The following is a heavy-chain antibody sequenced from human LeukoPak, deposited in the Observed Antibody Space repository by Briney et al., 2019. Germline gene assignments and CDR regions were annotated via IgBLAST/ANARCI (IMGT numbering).Heavy chain of an antibody. CDR2: INHSGST. J-gene: IGHJ3*02. CDR1: GGSFSGYY. CDR3: ARGRYYYGSGSSHKGRAFDI. V-gene: IGHV4-34*01. Sequence: PSETLSLTCAVYGGSFSGYYWSWIRQPPGKGLEWIGEINHSGSTNYNPPHKSRATTSVDTSKNQCSLKLSSVTAADPAVYYCARGRYYYGSGSSHKGRAFDIWGQGTMVTVSS. D-gene: IGHD3-10*01.